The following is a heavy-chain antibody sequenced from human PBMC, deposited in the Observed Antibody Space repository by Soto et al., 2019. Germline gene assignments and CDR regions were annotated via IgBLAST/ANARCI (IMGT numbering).Heavy chain of an antibody. Sequence: ASVKVSCKASGYTFTSYAMHWVRQAPGQRLEWMGWINAGNGNTKYSQKFQGRVTITRDTSTSTAYMELSSLRSEDTAVYYCAGDVGIAARPWHAFDIWGQGPTVTVSS. V-gene: IGHV1-3*01. CDR3: AGDVGIAARPWHAFDI. CDR1: GYTFTSYA. CDR2: INAGNGNT. J-gene: IGHJ3*02. D-gene: IGHD6-6*01.